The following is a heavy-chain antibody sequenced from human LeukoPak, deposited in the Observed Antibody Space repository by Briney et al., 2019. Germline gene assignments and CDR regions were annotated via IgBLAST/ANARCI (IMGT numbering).Heavy chain of an antibody. CDR1: GGSFSGYY. CDR2: IYHSGST. V-gene: IGHV4-59*01. J-gene: IGHJ6*02. CDR3: MDV. Sequence: PSETLSLTCAVYGGSFSGYYWTWIRQSPGTGLEWIGYIYHSGSTNYNPSLKSRVTISVDTSKNQFSLKLNSVTAADTAMYYGMDVWGHGTTVTVSS.